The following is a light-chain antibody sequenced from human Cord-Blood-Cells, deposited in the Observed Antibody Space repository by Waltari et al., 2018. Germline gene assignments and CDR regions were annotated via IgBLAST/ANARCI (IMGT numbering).Light chain of an antibody. CDR1: SSDVGSYNL. Sequence: SALTQPASVSGSPGPSITISCTGTSSDVGSYNLVSWYQQHPGKAPKLMIYWGSKRPPGVSNRFSGSKPGNPASLTISGLQAEDEADYYCCSYAGSRTFVVFGGGTKLTVL. J-gene: IGLJ2*01. CDR3: CSYAGSRTFVV. CDR2: WGS. V-gene: IGLV2-23*03.